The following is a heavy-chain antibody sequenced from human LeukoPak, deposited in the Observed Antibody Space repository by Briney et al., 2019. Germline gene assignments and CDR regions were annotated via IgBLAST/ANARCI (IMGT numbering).Heavy chain of an antibody. J-gene: IGHJ6*04. CDR3: ARDPITMVRGVSYYYGMDV. D-gene: IGHD3-10*01. V-gene: IGHV4-59*01. CDR1: GGSISSYY. Sequence: PSETLSLTCTVSGGSISSYYWRWIRQPPGEGLEGIGYNYYRGSTNYNPSLKSGVTISVDTSKNQFSLKLSSVTAADTAVYYCARDPITMVRGVSYYYGMDVWGKGTTVTVSS. CDR2: NYYRGST.